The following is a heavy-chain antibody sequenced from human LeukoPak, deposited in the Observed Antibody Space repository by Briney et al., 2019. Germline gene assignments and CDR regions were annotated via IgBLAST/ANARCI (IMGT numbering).Heavy chain of an antibody. J-gene: IGHJ4*02. V-gene: IGHV4-34*01. CDR1: GYFIISGYY. CDR2: INHSGST. Sequence: SETLSLTCTVSGYFIISGYYWSWVRQPPGKGLECIGEINHSGSTNYNPSLRSRVTISVDTSKNQFSLKLSSVTAADTAVYYCARPMLYLHYFDYWGQGSLVTVSS. D-gene: IGHD2-8*01. CDR3: ARPMLYLHYFDY.